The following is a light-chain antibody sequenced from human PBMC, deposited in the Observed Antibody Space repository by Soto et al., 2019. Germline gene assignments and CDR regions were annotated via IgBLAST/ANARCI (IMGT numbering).Light chain of an antibody. Sequence: QSALTQPASVSGSPGQSITISCIGTSSDVGGYNYVSWYQQQAGKAPKLIIHEVSNRPSGVSNRFSGSKFGNTASLTISGLQAEDEADYYCDSYTSSRAYVFGIGTKVTVL. CDR1: SSDVGGYNY. CDR2: EVS. V-gene: IGLV2-14*01. J-gene: IGLJ1*01. CDR3: DSYTSSRAYV.